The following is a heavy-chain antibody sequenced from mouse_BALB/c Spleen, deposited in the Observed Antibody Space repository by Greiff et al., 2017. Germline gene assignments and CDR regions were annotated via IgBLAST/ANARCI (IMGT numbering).Heavy chain of an antibody. CDR1: GYSITSDYA. CDR3: ARCYFSYFDY. D-gene: IGHD2-12*01. J-gene: IGHJ2*01. Sequence: EVKLMESGPGLVKPSQSLSLTCTVTGYSITSDYAWNWIRQFPGNKLEWMGYISYSGSTSYNPSLKSRISITRDTSKNQFFLQLNSVTTEDTATYYCARCYFSYFDYWGQGTTLTVSS. V-gene: IGHV3-2*02. CDR2: ISYSGST.